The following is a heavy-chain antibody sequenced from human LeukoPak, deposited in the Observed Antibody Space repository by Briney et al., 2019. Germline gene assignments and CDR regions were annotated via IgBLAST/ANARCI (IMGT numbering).Heavy chain of an antibody. J-gene: IGHJ4*02. D-gene: IGHD2-21*02. CDR1: GFTVSSNY. Sequence: GGSLRLSCAASGFTVSSNYMSWVRQAPGKGLEWVSVIYSGGSTYYADSVKGRFTISRDNSKNTLYLQMSSLRAEDTAVYYCARALAYCGGDCYFGDWGQGTLVTVSS. CDR3: ARALAYCGGDCYFGD. CDR2: IYSGGST. V-gene: IGHV3-66*01.